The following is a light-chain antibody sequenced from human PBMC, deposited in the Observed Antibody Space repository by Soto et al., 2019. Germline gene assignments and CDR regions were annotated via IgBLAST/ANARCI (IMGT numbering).Light chain of an antibody. CDR3: QDYGSSPQT. CDR2: AAS. V-gene: IGKV3-20*01. Sequence: DIVLTQSPGTLSLSPWEIATLSCRASQRISSNYLGWYQQKPGQAPRLLIYAASSRATGIPDRFSGSGSGTDFTLTISRLEPEDFAVYYCQDYGSSPQTFGHGTKVDIK. CDR1: QRISSNY. J-gene: IGKJ1*01.